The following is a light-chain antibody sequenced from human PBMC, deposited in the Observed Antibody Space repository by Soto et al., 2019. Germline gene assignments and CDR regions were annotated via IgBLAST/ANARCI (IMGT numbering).Light chain of an antibody. CDR2: GAS. Sequence: EMVMTQSPATLSVSPGERVILSCRASRSVGTTLAWYQQKPGQAPRLLIYGASTRATGIPARFSGSGSGTDFTLTISSLQSEEFAVYYCQQYNNWPDMYTFGQGTKLEIK. CDR1: RSVGTT. CDR3: QQYNNWPDMYT. J-gene: IGKJ2*01. V-gene: IGKV3-15*01.